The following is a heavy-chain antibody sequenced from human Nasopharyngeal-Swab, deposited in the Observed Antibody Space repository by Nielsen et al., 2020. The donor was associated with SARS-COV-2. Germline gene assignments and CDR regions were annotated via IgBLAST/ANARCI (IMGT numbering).Heavy chain of an antibody. D-gene: IGHD3-10*01. V-gene: IGHV4-59*08. CDR3: ATRDYYGSGTMGIPFDY. CDR2: IYYSGST. Sequence: PGKGLEWIGDIYYSGSTNYNPSLKSRVTISVDTSKNQFSLKLSSVTAADTAVYYCATRDYYGSGTMGIPFDYWGQGTLVTVSS. J-gene: IGHJ4*02.